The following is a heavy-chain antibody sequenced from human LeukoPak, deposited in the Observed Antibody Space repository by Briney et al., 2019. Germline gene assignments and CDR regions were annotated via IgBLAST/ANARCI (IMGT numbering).Heavy chain of an antibody. D-gene: IGHD4-17*01. CDR3: TKGSDAYGASYSDS. Sequence: PGGSLRLSCAASGFTFRNYGFHWVRQAPGKGLEWVAVIWHDGSHSYYSDSVKGRFTISRDDAKNTVYLQMDSLRAEDTAIYFCTKGSDAYGASYSDSWGQGGLVTVSS. V-gene: IGHV3-33*06. CDR1: GFTFRNYG. J-gene: IGHJ4*02. CDR2: IWHDGSHS.